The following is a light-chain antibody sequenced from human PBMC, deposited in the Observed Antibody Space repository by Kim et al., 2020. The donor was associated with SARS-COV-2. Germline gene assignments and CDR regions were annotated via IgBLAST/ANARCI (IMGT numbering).Light chain of an antibody. CDR2: DAS. V-gene: IGKV3-11*01. J-gene: IGKJ5*01. CDR3: QQRSNRLS. Sequence: EIVLTQSPATLSLSPGARATLSCRASQSVSSYLAWYQQKPGQAPRLLIYDASNRATGIPARFSGSGSGTDFTLTISSLEPEDFAVYYCQQRSNRLSFGQGTRLEIK. CDR1: QSVSSY.